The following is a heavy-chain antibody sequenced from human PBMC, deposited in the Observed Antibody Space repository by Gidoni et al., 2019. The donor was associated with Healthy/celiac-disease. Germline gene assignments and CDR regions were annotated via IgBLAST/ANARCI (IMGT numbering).Heavy chain of an antibody. J-gene: IGHJ4*02. CDR1: GGVISSSSYY. CDR2: IYYSGST. CDR3: ARGSPRIAAAGTQIDY. D-gene: IGHD6-13*01. Sequence: QLQLQESGPGLVKPSETLSRTCTVSGGVISSSSYYWGWIRQPPGKGLEWIGSIYYSGSTYYNPSLKSRVTISVDTSKNQFSLKLSSVTAADTAVYYCARGSPRIAAAGTQIDYWGQGTLVTVSS. V-gene: IGHV4-39*07.